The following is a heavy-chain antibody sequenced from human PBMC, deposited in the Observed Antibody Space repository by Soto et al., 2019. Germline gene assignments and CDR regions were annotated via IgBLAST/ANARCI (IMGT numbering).Heavy chain of an antibody. CDR3: ATDKAMVRGASDY. J-gene: IGHJ4*02. V-gene: IGHV3-48*01. CDR1: GFTFSSYS. CDR2: ISSSSSTI. Sequence: EVQLVESGGGLVQPGGSLSLSCAASGFTFSSYSMNWVRQAPGKGLEWVSYISSSSSTIYYADSVKGRFTISRDNAKNSLYLQMNSLRAEDTAVYYCATDKAMVRGASDYWGQGTLVTVSS. D-gene: IGHD3-10*01.